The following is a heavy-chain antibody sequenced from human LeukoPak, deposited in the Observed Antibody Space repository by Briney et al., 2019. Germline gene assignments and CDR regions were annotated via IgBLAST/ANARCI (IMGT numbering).Heavy chain of an antibody. Sequence: GGSLRLSCAASGFTFSSYWMHWVRQAPGKGLEWVALISYDGFNKDYADSVKGRFTISRDNSKNTLYLQMNSLRPEDTAVYYCARSFGGSYPHFDYWGQGTLVTVSS. CDR2: ISYDGFNK. CDR1: GFTFSSYW. CDR3: ARSFGGSYPHFDY. D-gene: IGHD1-26*01. V-gene: IGHV3-30-3*01. J-gene: IGHJ4*02.